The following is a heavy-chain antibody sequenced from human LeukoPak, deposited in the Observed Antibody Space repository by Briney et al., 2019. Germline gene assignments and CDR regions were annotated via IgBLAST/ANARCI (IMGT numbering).Heavy chain of an antibody. V-gene: IGHV3-73*01. CDR1: VFTFSDSA. CDR3: TRPTLGDNWFDP. Sequence: PGGSLKLACAACVFTFSDSAVHWVRQAPGKGREWVGRMRSKPNNDATSYAASVKGRFFISRDDSKNTAYLQMNSLKTEDTAVYYCTRPTLGDNWFDPWGQGTLVTVSS. CDR2: MRSKPNNDAT. J-gene: IGHJ5*02. D-gene: IGHD3-3*01.